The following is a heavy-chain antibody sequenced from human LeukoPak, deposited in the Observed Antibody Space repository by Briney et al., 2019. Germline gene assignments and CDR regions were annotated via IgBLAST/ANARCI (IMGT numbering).Heavy chain of an antibody. J-gene: IGHJ5*02. CDR1: GGSISSSSYY. D-gene: IGHD3-3*01. V-gene: IGHV4-39*07. CDR3: ARVGNPLVTVFAWFDP. Sequence: SETLSLTCTVSGGSISSSSYYWGWIRQPPGKGLEWIGSIFYSGSTNYNPSLRSRVTISVDTSKNQFSLKLSSVTAADTAVYYCARVGNPLVTVFAWFDPWGQGTLVTVSS. CDR2: IFYSGST.